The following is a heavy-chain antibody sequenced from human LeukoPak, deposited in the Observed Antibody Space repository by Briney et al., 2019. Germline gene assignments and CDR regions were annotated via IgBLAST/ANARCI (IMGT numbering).Heavy chain of an antibody. D-gene: IGHD5-12*01. V-gene: IGHV5-51*01. J-gene: IGHJ4*02. CDR2: IYPGDSDT. Sequence: GESLQISCKASGYRFTTYWIGWVRQLPGKGLEWMGIIYPGDSDTRYSPSFEGRVTISADKSITTAYLQWSSLKASDTAMYYCARQITDQSSGYDSIDYWGQGTLVTVSS. CDR3: ARQITDQSSGYDSIDY. CDR1: GYRFTTYW.